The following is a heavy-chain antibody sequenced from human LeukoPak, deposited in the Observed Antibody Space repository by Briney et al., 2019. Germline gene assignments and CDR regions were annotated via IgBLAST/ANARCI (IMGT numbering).Heavy chain of an antibody. CDR1: GGSFSGYY. CDR3: ARATPSIAARQCFFDY. Sequence: SETLSLTCAVYGGSFSGYYWSWIRQPPGKGLEWIGEINHSGSTNYNPSLKSRVAISVDTSKNQFSLKLSSVTAADTAVYYCARATPSIAARQCFFDYWGQGTLVTVSS. CDR2: INHSGST. V-gene: IGHV4-34*01. J-gene: IGHJ4*02. D-gene: IGHD6-6*01.